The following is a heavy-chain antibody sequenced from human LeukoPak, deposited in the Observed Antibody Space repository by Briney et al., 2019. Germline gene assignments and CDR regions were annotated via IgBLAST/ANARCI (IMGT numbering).Heavy chain of an antibody. CDR1: GGSISSYY. J-gene: IGHJ3*02. D-gene: IGHD3-10*01. Sequence: PSETLSLTCTVSGGSISSYYWSWIRQPPGKGLEWIGYIYYSGSTNYNPSLKSRVTLSVDTSKNQFSLKLSSVTAADTAVYYCARVSEARPYYYGSGPSKDAFDIWGQGTMVTVSS. V-gene: IGHV4-59*01. CDR2: IYYSGST. CDR3: ARVSEARPYYYGSGPSKDAFDI.